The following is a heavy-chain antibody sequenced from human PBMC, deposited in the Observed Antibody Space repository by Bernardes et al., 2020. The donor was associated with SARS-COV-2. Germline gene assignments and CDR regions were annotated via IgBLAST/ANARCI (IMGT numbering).Heavy chain of an antibody. J-gene: IGHJ3*02. V-gene: IGHV3-23*01. CDR1: GFTFSSYT. Sequence: GSLRLSCAASGFTFSSYTMSWVRQAPGKGLEWVSSITASGETTYYADSVKGRFTISRDNSKSTLYLQMNSLRAEDTAVYYCAKGGPAGTIFGVVIIEDAFDIWGQGTMVTVSS. CDR2: ITASGETT. CDR3: AKGGPAGTIFGVVIIEDAFDI. D-gene: IGHD3-3*01.